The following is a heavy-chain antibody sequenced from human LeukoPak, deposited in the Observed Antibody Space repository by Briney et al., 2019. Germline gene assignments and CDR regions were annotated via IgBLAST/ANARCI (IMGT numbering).Heavy chain of an antibody. V-gene: IGHV3-23*01. CDR3: ARENRGFITRPIDY. D-gene: IGHD3-10*01. Sequence: PGGSLRLSCAASGFTFSSHAMSWVRQAPGKGLEWVSAISGSGGSTYSADSVKGRFTISRDNSKNTLYLQMNSLRVEDTAVYYCARENRGFITRPIDYWGQGTLVTVSS. CDR2: ISGSGGST. CDR1: GFTFSSHA. J-gene: IGHJ4*02.